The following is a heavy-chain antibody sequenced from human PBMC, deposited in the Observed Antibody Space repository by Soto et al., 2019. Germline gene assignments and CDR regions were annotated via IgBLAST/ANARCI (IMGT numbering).Heavy chain of an antibody. Sequence: QVQLQESGPGLVKPSQTLSLTCTVSGGSISSGGYYWSWIRQHPGKGLEWIGYIYYSGSTYYNPSLKSRVTTSVDTSKIQFSLKLSSVTAADTAVYYCARDKGSSSVNRYGMDVWGQGTTVTVSS. CDR3: ARDKGSSSVNRYGMDV. CDR2: IYYSGST. CDR1: GGSISSGGYY. J-gene: IGHJ6*02. V-gene: IGHV4-31*03. D-gene: IGHD6-6*01.